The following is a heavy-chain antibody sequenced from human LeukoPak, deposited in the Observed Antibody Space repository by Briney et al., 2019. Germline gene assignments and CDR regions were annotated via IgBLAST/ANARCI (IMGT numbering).Heavy chain of an antibody. CDR2: IKEDGSEK. J-gene: IGHJ4*02. CDR1: GFTFSSYW. D-gene: IGHD1-1*01. V-gene: IGHV3-7*01. Sequence: GGSLRLSCAASGFTFSSYWMSWVRQAPGKGLEWVANIKEDGSEKFYVDSVKGRFSISRDNAKNSLSLQMNSLRAEDTAVYYCARDWTANFDSWGPGTLVTVSS. CDR3: ARDWTANFDS.